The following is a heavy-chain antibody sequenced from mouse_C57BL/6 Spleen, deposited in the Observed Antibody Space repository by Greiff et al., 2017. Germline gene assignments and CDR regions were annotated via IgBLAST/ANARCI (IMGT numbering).Heavy chain of an antibody. Sequence: EVQRVESGGGLVKPGGSLKLSCAASGFTFGDYGMHWVRQAPEKGLEWVAYISSGSSTIYYADTVKGRFTISRDNAKNTLFLQMTSLRSEDTAMYYCARKSNYGVYFDYWGQGTTLTVSS. CDR3: ARKSNYGVYFDY. J-gene: IGHJ2*01. CDR1: GFTFGDYG. V-gene: IGHV5-17*01. D-gene: IGHD2-5*01. CDR2: ISSGSSTI.